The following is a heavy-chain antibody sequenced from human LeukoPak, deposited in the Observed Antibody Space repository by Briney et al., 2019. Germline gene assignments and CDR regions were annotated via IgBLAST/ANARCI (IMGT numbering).Heavy chain of an antibody. CDR3: VRGLNSFDL. J-gene: IGHJ4*02. CDR1: GFSFSDHY. V-gene: IGHV3-72*01. CDR2: SRIKADGYIT. Sequence: GGSLRLSCAVSGFSFSDHYLDWVRQTPGRGLEWVGRSRIKADGYITQYAASVKDRFTISRDESKDSLHLQMNSPKTEDTAVYYCVRGLNSFDLWGQGTPVTVSS.